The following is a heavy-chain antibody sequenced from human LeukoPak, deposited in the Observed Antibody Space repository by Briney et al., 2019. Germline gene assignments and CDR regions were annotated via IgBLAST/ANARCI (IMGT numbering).Heavy chain of an antibody. CDR1: GFTFSSHA. Sequence: PGGSLRLSCAASGFTFSSHAMSWVRQSPGKGLEWVSAISGSGGSTYYADSVKGRFTISRDNSKNTLYLQMNSLRAEDTAVYYCAKILSSWYPGFDYWGQGTLVTVSS. J-gene: IGHJ4*02. V-gene: IGHV3-23*01. D-gene: IGHD6-13*01. CDR3: AKILSSWYPGFDY. CDR2: ISGSGGST.